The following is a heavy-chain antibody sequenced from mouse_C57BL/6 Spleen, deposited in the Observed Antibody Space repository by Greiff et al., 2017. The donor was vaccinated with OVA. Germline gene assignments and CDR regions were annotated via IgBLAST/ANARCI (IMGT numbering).Heavy chain of an antibody. D-gene: IGHD2-4*01. CDR2: IDPEDGDT. Sequence: VQLQQSGAELVRPGASVKLSCTASGFNIKDYYMHWVKQRPEQGLEWIGRIDPEDGDTESAPKFQGKATMTADTSSNTAYLQLSSLTSEDTAVYYCTTRNLSYDSFAYWGQGTLVTVSA. CDR3: TTRNLSYDSFAY. CDR1: GFNIKDYY. V-gene: IGHV14-1*01. J-gene: IGHJ3*01.